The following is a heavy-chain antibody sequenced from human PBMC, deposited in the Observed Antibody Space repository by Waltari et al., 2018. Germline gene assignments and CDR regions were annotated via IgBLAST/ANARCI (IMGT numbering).Heavy chain of an antibody. J-gene: IGHJ4*02. D-gene: IGHD5-18*01. Sequence: EVQLVESGGGLVKPGGSLRLSCAASGFTFSSYSMNWVRQAPGKGLGCVSSISRSSSYIYYADSVKGRFTISRDNAKNSLYLQMNSLRAEDTAVYYCARAPGAMVGYWGQGTLVTVSS. CDR1: GFTFSSYS. V-gene: IGHV3-21*01. CDR2: ISRSSSYI. CDR3: ARAPGAMVGY.